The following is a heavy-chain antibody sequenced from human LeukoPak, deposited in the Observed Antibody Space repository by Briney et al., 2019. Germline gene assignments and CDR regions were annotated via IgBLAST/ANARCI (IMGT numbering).Heavy chain of an antibody. V-gene: IGHV4-39*01. J-gene: IGHJ4*02. Sequence: SETLSLTCTVSGGSISSSSYYWGWIRQPPGKGLEWMGSIYYSGSTYYNPSLKSRVTISVDTSKNQFSLKLSSVTAADTAVYYCARVGDSGYSYGHLDYWGQGTLVTVSS. CDR3: ARVGDSGYSYGHLDY. D-gene: IGHD5-18*01. CDR1: GGSISSSSYY. CDR2: IYYSGST.